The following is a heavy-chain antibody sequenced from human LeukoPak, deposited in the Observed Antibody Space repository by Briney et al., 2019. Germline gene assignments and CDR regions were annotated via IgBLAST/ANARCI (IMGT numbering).Heavy chain of an antibody. J-gene: IGHJ4*02. CDR1: GFTFSSYG. CDR2: ISYDGSNK. V-gene: IGHV3-30*03. CDR3: ARARHYCSGGSCYGSFDY. D-gene: IGHD2-15*01. Sequence: GRSLRLSCAASGFTFSSYGMHWVRQAPGKGLEWVAVISYDGSNKYYADSVKGRFTISRDNSKNTLYLQMNSLRAEDTAVYYCARARHYCSGGSCYGSFDYWGQGTLVTVSS.